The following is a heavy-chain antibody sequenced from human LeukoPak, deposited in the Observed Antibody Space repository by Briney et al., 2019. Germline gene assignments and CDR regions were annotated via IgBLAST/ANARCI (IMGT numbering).Heavy chain of an antibody. V-gene: IGHV4-34*01. CDR3: ARGLSSGWVDY. CDR2: SIHTGNS. CDR1: GGSFSGFY. D-gene: IGHD6-19*01. Sequence: SETLSLTCAVNGGSFSGFYWTWIRQSPGGGPEWIGESIHTGNSNYKPSLSGRVTISLDTSKHQFSLKLSSVTAADTAVYYCARGLSSGWVDYWGQGTLVTVSS. J-gene: IGHJ4*02.